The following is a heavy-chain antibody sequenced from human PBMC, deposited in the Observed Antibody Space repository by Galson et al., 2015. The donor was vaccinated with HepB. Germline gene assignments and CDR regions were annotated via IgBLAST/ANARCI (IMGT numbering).Heavy chain of an antibody. J-gene: IGHJ5*02. Sequence: GLEWLGYIYYSGSTYYNPSLKSRVTISVDTSKNQFSLKLSSVTAADTAVYYCARGRAVAGTSWFDPWGQGTLVTVSS. CDR3: ARGRAVAGTSWFDP. D-gene: IGHD6-19*01. V-gene: IGHV4-30-4*01. CDR2: IYYSGST.